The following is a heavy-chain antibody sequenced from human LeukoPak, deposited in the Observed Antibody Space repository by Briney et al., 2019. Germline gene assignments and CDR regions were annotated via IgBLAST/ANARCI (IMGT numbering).Heavy chain of an antibody. CDR2: ISSGASTM. CDR3: ALLAVASDFDY. CDR1: GFMFSSYE. D-gene: IGHD6-19*01. J-gene: IGHJ4*02. V-gene: IGHV3-48*03. Sequence: GGSLRLSCAASGFMFSSYEMYWVRQAPGKGLEWVSYISSGASTMYYADSVKGRFTISRDNAKNSLFLQMISLRAEDTAVYYCALLAVASDFDYWGQGTLVTVSS.